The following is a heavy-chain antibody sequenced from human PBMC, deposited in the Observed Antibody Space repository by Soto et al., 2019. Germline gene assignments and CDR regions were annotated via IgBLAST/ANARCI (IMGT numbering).Heavy chain of an antibody. CDR2: ISAYNGDT. Sequence: QVQLVQSGPEVKKSGASVKVSCKASGYTFTNHGISWVRQAPGQGLEWMGWISAYNGDTKYSQKFQGRVTMTTATTTNTAYMALRRRRSAHTAAYDCAREVTIILRVNYYDSMDVCGQKTTVTVSS. V-gene: IGHV1-18*01. J-gene: IGHJ6*02. D-gene: IGHD3-22*01. CDR3: AREVTIILRVNYYDSMDV. CDR1: GYTFTNHG.